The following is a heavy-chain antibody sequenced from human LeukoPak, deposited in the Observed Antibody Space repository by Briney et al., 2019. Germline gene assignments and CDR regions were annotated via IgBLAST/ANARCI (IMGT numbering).Heavy chain of an antibody. CDR3: VGELLTAAGTIGAFDI. CDR2: IWPNGSNK. J-gene: IGHJ3*02. D-gene: IGHD6-13*01. V-gene: IGHV3-33*01. CDR1: GFTFSTYG. Sequence: GGSLRLSCAASGFTFSTYGMHWVRQAPGKGRVWGAVIWPNGSNKYHADSVKGRFTISRDNSKSTLFLQMSSLAAEDTAVYYCVGELLTAAGTIGAFDIWGRGTMVTVSS.